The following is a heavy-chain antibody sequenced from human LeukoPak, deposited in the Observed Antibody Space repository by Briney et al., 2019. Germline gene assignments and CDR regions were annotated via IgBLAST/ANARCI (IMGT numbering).Heavy chain of an antibody. Sequence: PGGSLRLSCAASGFTFRSYAMTWVHQAPGKGLEWVSIISGSGGSTTYADSVKGRFTISRDNSKNTVYLQMSSLRAEDTAVYYCAKLSDMAVATIPDNWGQGTLVTVSS. D-gene: IGHD5-12*01. V-gene: IGHV3-23*01. CDR3: AKLSDMAVATIPDN. J-gene: IGHJ4*02. CDR1: GFTFRSYA. CDR2: ISGSGGST.